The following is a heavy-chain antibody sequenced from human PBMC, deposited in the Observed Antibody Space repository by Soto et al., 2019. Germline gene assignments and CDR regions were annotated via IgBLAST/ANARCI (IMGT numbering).Heavy chain of an antibody. CDR1: GFTFSSYG. Sequence: QVQLVESGGGVVQHGRSLRLSCAASGFTFSSYGMYWVRQAPGKGMEWVALVSSERSNKHYADSVKGRFTISRDTSKNALYLQMESLRVEATAVYYCAKSTVSTGYYYAMDVWGPGTTVTVSS. CDR2: VSSERSNK. V-gene: IGHV3-30*18. D-gene: IGHD4-17*01. J-gene: IGHJ6*02. CDR3: AKSTVSTGYYYAMDV.